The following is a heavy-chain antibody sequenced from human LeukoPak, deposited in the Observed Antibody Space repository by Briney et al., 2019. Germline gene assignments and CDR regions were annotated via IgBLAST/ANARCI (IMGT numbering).Heavy chain of an antibody. Sequence: GGSLRLSCAASGFTFSSYSMNWVRQAPGKRLEWVSSISSSSSYIYYADSVKGRFTISRDNAKNSLYLQMNSLRAEDTAVYYCATGNVLVTGPSHWGQGTLVTVSS. J-gene: IGHJ4*02. CDR1: GFTFSSYS. V-gene: IGHV3-21*01. D-gene: IGHD2-21*02. CDR2: ISSSSSYI. CDR3: ATGNVLVTGPSH.